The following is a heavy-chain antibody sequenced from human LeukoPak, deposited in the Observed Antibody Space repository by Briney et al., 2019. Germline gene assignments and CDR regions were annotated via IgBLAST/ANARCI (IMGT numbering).Heavy chain of an antibody. J-gene: IGHJ4*02. Sequence: GGSLRLSCAASGFTFSSYVMHWVRQAPGKGLEWVAVISYDGSNKYYADSVKGRFTISRDNSKNTLYLQMNSLRADDTAVYYCASTSPLDILWGQGTLVTVSS. CDR1: GFTFSSYV. CDR3: ASTSPLDIL. D-gene: IGHD2-2*03. CDR2: ISYDGSNK. V-gene: IGHV3-30-3*01.